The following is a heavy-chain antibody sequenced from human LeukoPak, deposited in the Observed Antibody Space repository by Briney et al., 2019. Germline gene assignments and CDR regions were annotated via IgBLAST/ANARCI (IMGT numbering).Heavy chain of an antibody. CDR1: GGTFSSYA. CDR2: IIPILGIA. V-gene: IGHV1-69*04. D-gene: IGHD1-26*01. CDR3: ARDLGIVGATNDY. Sequence: SVKVSCKASGGTFSSYAISWVRQAPGQGLEWMGRIIPILGIANYAQKFQGRVTITADKSTSTAYMELSSLRSEDTAVYYCARDLGIVGATNDYWGQGTLVTVSS. J-gene: IGHJ4*02.